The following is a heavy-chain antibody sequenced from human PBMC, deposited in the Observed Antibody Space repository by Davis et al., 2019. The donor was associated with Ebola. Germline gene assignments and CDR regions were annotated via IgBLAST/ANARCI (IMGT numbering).Heavy chain of an antibody. Sequence: ASVKVSCKASGYTFTSYGISWVRQAPGQGLEWMGWISAYNGNTNYAQKLQGRVTMTTDTSTSTAYMELSSLRSEDTAVYYCARGAIQQGQYYFDYWGQGTLVTVSS. J-gene: IGHJ4*02. V-gene: IGHV1-18*04. CDR1: GYTFTSYG. D-gene: IGHD2-2*02. CDR3: ARGAIQQGQYYFDY. CDR2: ISAYNGNT.